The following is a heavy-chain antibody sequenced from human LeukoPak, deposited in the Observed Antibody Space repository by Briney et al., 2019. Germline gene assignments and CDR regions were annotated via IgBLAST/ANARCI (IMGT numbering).Heavy chain of an antibody. CDR1: GYTFTSYA. CDR2: INAGNGNT. Sequence: ASVKVSCKASGYTFTSYAMQWVRQAPGQRLEWMGWINAGNGNTKYSQKFQGRVTITRDTSASTAYMVVSSLRSEDTAVYYCARDGNYYGSGSLDWGQGTLVTVSS. D-gene: IGHD3-10*01. V-gene: IGHV1-3*01. CDR3: ARDGNYYGSGSLD. J-gene: IGHJ4*02.